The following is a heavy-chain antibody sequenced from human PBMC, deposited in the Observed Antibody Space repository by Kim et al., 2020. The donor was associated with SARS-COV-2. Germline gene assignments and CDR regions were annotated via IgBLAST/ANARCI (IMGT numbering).Heavy chain of an antibody. V-gene: IGHV3-11*01. CDR1: GFTFSDYS. Sequence: GGSLRLSCAASGFTFSDYSMNWIRQAPGKGLEWVSYISSSGSTIYYADSVKGRFTISRDNAKNSLYLQMNSLRAEDTAVYYCARGRWSGGGCYALLDYVDYWGQGTLVTVSS. CDR2: ISSSGSTI. CDR3: ARGRWSGGGCYALLDYVDY. J-gene: IGHJ4*02. D-gene: IGHD2-15*01.